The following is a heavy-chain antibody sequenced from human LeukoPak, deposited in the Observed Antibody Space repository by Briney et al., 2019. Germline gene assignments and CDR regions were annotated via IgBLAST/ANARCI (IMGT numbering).Heavy chain of an antibody. CDR3: AKASGGAYYYYYMDV. Sequence: GGSLRLSCAASGFTFDDYAMHWVRQAPGKGLEWVSGISWNSGSIGYADSVKGRFTISRDNAKNSLYLQMNSLRAEDTALYYCAKASGGAYYYYYMDVWGKGTTVTISS. D-gene: IGHD1-26*01. J-gene: IGHJ6*03. CDR2: ISWNSGSI. CDR1: GFTFDDYA. V-gene: IGHV3-9*01.